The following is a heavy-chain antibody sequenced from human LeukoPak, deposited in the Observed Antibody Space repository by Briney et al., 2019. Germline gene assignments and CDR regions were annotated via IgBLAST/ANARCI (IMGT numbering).Heavy chain of an antibody. CDR1: GFNVGSYS. Sequence: GGSLRLSCAASGFNVGSYSMTWVRQAPGKGLEWGSVMSADSATTFYADSVKGRFTISRDNAKNTVFLQMSSLRAEDTALYYCARKSASGNYPLDYWGQGTLVTVSS. J-gene: IGHJ4*02. V-gene: IGHV3-23*01. CDR2: MSADSATT. CDR3: ARKSASGNYPLDY. D-gene: IGHD3-10*01.